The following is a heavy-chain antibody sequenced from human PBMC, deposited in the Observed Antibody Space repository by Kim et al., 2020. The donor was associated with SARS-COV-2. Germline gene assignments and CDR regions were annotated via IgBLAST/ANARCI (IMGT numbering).Heavy chain of an antibody. V-gene: IGHV1-69*04. CDR1: GGTFSSYA. Sequence: SVKVSCKASGGTFSSYAISWVRQAPGQGLEWMGSIIPILGIATYAQKFQGRVTITADKSTSTAYMELRSLRSEDTAVYYCARSPKDWFDPWGQGTLVTVSS. CDR3: ARSPKDWFDP. CDR2: IIPILGIA. J-gene: IGHJ5*02.